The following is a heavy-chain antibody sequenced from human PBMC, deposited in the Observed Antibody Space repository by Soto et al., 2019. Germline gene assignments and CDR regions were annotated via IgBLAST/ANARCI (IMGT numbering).Heavy chain of an antibody. CDR2: INHSGST. CDR1: GGSFSGYY. D-gene: IGHD6-13*01. Sequence: QVQLQQWGAGLLKPSETLSLTCAVYGGSFSGYYWSWIRQPPGKVLEWIGEINHSGSTNYNPSLKSRVTISVDTSKNQFSLKLSSVTAADTAVYYCVSRSWYGGFDYWGQGTLVTVSS. V-gene: IGHV4-34*01. CDR3: VSRSWYGGFDY. J-gene: IGHJ4*02.